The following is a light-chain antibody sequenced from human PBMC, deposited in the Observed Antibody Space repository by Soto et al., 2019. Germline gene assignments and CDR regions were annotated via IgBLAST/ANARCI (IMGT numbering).Light chain of an antibody. CDR1: YSNIGAGYD. V-gene: IGLV1-40*01. CDR2: GNS. CDR3: QSYDSSLSAWV. Sequence: QTVVTQPPSVSGAPGQRVTISCTGSYSNIGAGYDVHWYRQLPGTAPKLLIYGNSNRPSGVPDRFSGSKSGTSASLAITGLQAEDEADYYCQSYDSSLSAWVFGGGTKLTVL. J-gene: IGLJ3*02.